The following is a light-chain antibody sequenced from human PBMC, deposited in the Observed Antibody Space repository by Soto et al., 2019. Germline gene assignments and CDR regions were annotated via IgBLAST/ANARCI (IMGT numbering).Light chain of an antibody. V-gene: IGKV3-11*01. CDR3: QHRSNWPPIT. Sequence: EIVLTQSPGTLSFSPGERATLSCRASQSVSSYLAWYQRKPGQAPRLLIYDASNRATGIPARFSGSGSGTDFTLTISSLEPEDFAVYYCQHRSNWPPITFGQGTRLEI. CDR2: DAS. J-gene: IGKJ5*01. CDR1: QSVSSY.